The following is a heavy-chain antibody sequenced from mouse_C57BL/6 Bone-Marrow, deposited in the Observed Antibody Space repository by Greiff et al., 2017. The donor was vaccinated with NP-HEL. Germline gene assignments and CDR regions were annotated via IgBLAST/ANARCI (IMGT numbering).Heavy chain of an antibody. CDR2: INYDGSST. CDR1: GFTFSDYY. Sequence: EVQRVESEGGLVQPGSSMKLSCTASGFTFSDYYMAWVRQVPEKGLEWVANINYDGSSTYYLDSLKSRFIISRDNAKNILYLQMSSLKSEDTATYYCARTSPDGYYYAMDYWGQGTSVTVSS. V-gene: IGHV5-16*01. CDR3: ARTSPDGYYYAMDY. D-gene: IGHD2-3*01. J-gene: IGHJ4*01.